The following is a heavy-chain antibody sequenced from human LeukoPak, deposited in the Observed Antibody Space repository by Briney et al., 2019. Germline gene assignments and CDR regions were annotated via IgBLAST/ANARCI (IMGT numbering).Heavy chain of an antibody. CDR1: GFTFSSYT. CDR3: AKDLLPTGGSCFDY. CDR2: ISGSGGST. D-gene: IGHD2-15*01. V-gene: IGHV3-23*01. Sequence: TGGSLRLSCAASGFTFSSYTMSWVRHAPGKGLEWVSAISGSGGSTYYADSVKGRFSISRDNSKNTLYLQINSLRAEDTAVYYCAKDLLPTGGSCFDYWGQGTLVTVSS. J-gene: IGHJ4*02.